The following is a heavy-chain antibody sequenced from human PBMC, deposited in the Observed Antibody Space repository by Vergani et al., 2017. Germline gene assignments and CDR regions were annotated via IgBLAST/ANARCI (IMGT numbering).Heavy chain of an antibody. CDR2: ISSSSNTI. CDR1: GFTFSNAW. D-gene: IGHD1-26*01. CDR3: ARALGAPNDY. Sequence: EVQLVESGGGLVKPGGSLRLSCAASGFTFSNAWMSWVRQAPGKGLEWVSYISSSSNTIYYADSVKGRFTITRDNGKNSLHLQMNSLRAEDTALYYCARALGAPNDYWGQGTLVTVSS. V-gene: IGHV3-48*01. J-gene: IGHJ4*02.